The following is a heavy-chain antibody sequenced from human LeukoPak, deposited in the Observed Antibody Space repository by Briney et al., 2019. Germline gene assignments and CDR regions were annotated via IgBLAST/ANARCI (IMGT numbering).Heavy chain of an antibody. CDR1: GFTFSSYE. Sequence: GGSLRLSCAASGFTFSSYEMNWVRQAPGKGLEWVSYISSSGNTIYCADSVKGRFTISRDNAKSSLYLQMNSLRAEDTADYYCARGVALDYWGQGTLVTVSS. J-gene: IGHJ4*02. CDR3: ARGVALDY. CDR2: ISSSGNTI. D-gene: IGHD5-12*01. V-gene: IGHV3-48*03.